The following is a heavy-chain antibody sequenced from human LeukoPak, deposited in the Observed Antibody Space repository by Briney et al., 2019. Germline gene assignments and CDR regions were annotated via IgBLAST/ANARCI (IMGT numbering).Heavy chain of an antibody. V-gene: IGHV3-23*01. CDR2: ISGSGGST. D-gene: IGHD3-22*01. J-gene: IGHJ4*02. CDR1: GFTFSSYA. CDR3: AKDEGSSGCKN. Sequence: GGSLRLSCAASGFTFSSYAMSWVRQAPGKGLEWVSAISGSGGSTYYADSVRGRFTISRDNSKNTLYLQMNSLRAEDTAVYYCAKDEGSSGCKNWGQGTLVTVSS.